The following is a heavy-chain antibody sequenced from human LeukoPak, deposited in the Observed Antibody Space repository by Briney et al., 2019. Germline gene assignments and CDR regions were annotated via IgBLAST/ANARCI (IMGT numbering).Heavy chain of an antibody. CDR3: ARELREEVLGATRPTYGMDV. CDR2: IYSGGTT. D-gene: IGHD2-15*01. Sequence: PGGSLRLSCAVSGFSVSINYMNWVRQAPGKGLEWVSVIYSGGTTYYADSVKGRFTLSRHNSKNTLFLQMNSLRPEDTAVYYCARELREEVLGATRPTYGMDVWGRGTTVTVSS. CDR1: GFSVSINY. J-gene: IGHJ6*02. V-gene: IGHV3-53*04.